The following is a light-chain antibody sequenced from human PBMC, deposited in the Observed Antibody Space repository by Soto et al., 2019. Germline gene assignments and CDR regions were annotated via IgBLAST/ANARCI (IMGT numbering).Light chain of an antibody. J-gene: IGKJ3*01. CDR1: QSVSSSY. CDR3: QQYGSSHFT. Sequence: EIVLTQSPGTLSLSPGERATLSCRASQSVSSSYLAWYQQKPGQAPRLLIYGASSRATGIPDRFSGSGSGTDFTLTISRLEPEDVAVYYCQQYGSSHFTFGPGTKVDIK. V-gene: IGKV3-20*01. CDR2: GAS.